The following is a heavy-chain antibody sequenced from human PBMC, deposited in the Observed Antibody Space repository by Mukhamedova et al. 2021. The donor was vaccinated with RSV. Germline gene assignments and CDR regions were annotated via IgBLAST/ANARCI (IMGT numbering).Heavy chain of an antibody. Sequence: EYMGWINPNSGGTNYAQKFQGRVTMTRDTSISTAYMELSRLRSDDTAVYYCAHPVVYNRADGAFDIWGQGTMVTVSS. D-gene: IGHD5-24*01. CDR3: AHPVVYNRADGAFDI. J-gene: IGHJ3*02. CDR2: INPNSGGT. V-gene: IGHV1-2*02.